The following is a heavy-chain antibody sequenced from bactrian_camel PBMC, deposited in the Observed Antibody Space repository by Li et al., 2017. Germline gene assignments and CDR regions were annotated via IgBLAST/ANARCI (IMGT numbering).Heavy chain of an antibody. CDR1: GDTIGRFC. CDR2: IYTREGIA. V-gene: IGHV3S28*01. Sequence: QLVESGGGLVQPGGSLRVSCAASGDTIGRFCMGWFRQPPGKEREKVASIYTREGIAQYLDSVKGRFTISRDNAKNTVYLQMNSLKPEDTAVYYCVRDESGGSWYVANLGYWGQGTQVTVS. J-gene: IGHJ6*01. CDR3: VRDESGGSWYVANLGY. D-gene: IGHD6*01.